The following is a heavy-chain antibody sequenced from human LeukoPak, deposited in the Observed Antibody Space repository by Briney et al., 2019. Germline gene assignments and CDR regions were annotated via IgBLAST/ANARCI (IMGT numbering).Heavy chain of an antibody. CDR1: GFTFSSYW. Sequence: GGSLRLSCAASGFTFSSYWMHWVRQAPGKGLVWFSRINSDGSSTSYADSVKGRFTISRDNAKNTLYLQMNSLRAEDTAVYYCARDGGYGEHDYWGQGTLVTVSS. J-gene: IGHJ4*02. CDR2: INSDGSST. CDR3: ARDGGYGEHDY. V-gene: IGHV3-74*01. D-gene: IGHD4-17*01.